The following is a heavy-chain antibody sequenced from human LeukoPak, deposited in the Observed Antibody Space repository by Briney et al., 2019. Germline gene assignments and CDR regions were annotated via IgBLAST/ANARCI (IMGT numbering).Heavy chain of an antibody. CDR3: ARVTYCTTTSCHPLGWFDP. CDR1: GGPFSGYY. J-gene: IGHJ5*02. D-gene: IGHD2-8*01. Sequence: SETLSLTCAVYGGPFSGYYWSWIRQAPGKGLEWIGEINHSGSFNYNPSLKSRLLILVDTSKNQFSLKLSSVTAADTAVYYCARVTYCTTTSCHPLGWFDPWGQGTLVTISS. V-gene: IGHV4-34*01. CDR2: INHSGSF.